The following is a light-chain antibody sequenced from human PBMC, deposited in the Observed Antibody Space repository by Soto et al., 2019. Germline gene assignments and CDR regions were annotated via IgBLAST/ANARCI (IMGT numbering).Light chain of an antibody. V-gene: IGKV3-15*01. CDR2: GAS. CDR1: QSVSRN. J-gene: IGKJ1*01. CDR3: LQYNTWPPRK. Sequence: ETVMTHKRATLPRVGEECRTLSSRVSQSVSRNLAWYQQKPGQAPRLLIYGASTRATGVPATFSGSASGTEFTLTISRLRSEYCAAYYCLQYNTWPPRKIGQGTKVDIK.